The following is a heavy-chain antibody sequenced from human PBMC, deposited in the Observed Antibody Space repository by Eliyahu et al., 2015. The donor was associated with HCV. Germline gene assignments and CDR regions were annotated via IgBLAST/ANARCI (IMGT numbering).Heavy chain of an antibody. CDR1: AGTFKSXA. V-gene: IGHV1-69*15. D-gene: IGHD2-15*01. Sequence: QAQMVQSGSDLKKPGASVKVSCNVSAGTFKSXAVSWVRQAPAQGLEWLGRXIPKSGVTXXKQKFQDRMAISADESTNTVSLELTSLTSDDTAVYYCVREVGCSSSSCYTRYNWFDSWGQGALVTVSS. J-gene: IGHJ5*01. CDR3: VREVGCSSSSCYTRYNWFDS. CDR2: XIPKSGVT.